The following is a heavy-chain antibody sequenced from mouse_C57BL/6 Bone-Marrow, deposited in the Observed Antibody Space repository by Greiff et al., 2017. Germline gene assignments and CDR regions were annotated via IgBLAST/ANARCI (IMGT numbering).Heavy chain of an antibody. CDR2: IYPGDGDT. Sequence: VQLQESGPELVKPGASVKISCKVSGYAFSSSWMNWVKQRPGKGLEWIGRIYPGDGDTNYNGKFKGKATLTADNSSRTAYMQLSSLTSEDSAVYFCATLPRAMDYWGQGTSVTVSS. J-gene: IGHJ4*01. V-gene: IGHV1-82*01. CDR3: ATLPRAMDY. CDR1: GYAFSSSW.